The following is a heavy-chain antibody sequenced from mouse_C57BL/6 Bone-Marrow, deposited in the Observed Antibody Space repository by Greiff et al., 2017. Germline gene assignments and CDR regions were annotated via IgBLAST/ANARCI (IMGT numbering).Heavy chain of an antibody. V-gene: IGHV5-6*01. CDR1: GFTFSSYG. J-gene: IGHJ2*01. D-gene: IGHD1-1*01. CDR3: ARLGLRYHCFDY. CDR2: ISSGGSYT. Sequence: EVKLVESGGDLVKPGGSLKLSCAASGFTFSSYGMSWVRQTPDKRLEWVATISSGGSYTYYPDSVKGRFTISRDNAKNTLYLQMSSLKSEDTAMYDCARLGLRYHCFDYWGQGTTRTGSS.